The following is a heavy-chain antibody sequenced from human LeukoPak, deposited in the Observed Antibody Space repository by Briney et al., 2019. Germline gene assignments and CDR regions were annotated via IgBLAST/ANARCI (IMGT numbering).Heavy chain of an antibody. J-gene: IGHJ4*02. V-gene: IGHV3-7*01. CDR1: GFTFSSKW. D-gene: IGHD3-3*01. CDR2: IEQQDGSEK. Sequence: PGGSLRLSCAASGFTFSSKWMSWVRQAPGKGLEWVANIEQQDGSEKYYADSVKGQFTISRDNAKNSLYLQMNSLRAEDTAVYYCAKYDFWSGYSFDFWGQGTLVTVSS. CDR3: AKYDFWSGYSFDF.